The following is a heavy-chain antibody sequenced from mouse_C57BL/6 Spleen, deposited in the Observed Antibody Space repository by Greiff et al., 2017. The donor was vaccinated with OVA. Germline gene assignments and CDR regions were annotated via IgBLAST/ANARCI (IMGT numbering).Heavy chain of an antibody. CDR3: ARTNWDVHCDY. D-gene: IGHD4-1*01. CDR1: GYTFTSYW. Sequence: VQLQQSGAELVKPGASVKLSCKASGYTFTSYWMQWVKQRPGQGLEWIGEIDPSDSYTNYNQKFKGKATLTVDTSSSTAYMQLSSLTSEDSAVYYCARTNWDVHCDYWGQGTTLTVSS. CDR2: IDPSDSYT. V-gene: IGHV1-50*01. J-gene: IGHJ2*01.